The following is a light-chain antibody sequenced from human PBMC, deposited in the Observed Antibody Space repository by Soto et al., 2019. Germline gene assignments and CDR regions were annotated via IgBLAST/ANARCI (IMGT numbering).Light chain of an antibody. J-gene: IGLJ1*01. CDR1: SSDVGTYNY. CDR2: DVS. Sequence: QSVLTQPASVSGSPGQSITISCTGTSSDVGTYNYVSWYQQHPGKVPRLMIYDVSNWPSGVSDRFSGSKSGNTASLTISGLQAEDEADYYCSSYTSSSTRVFGTGTKVTVL. V-gene: IGLV2-14*01. CDR3: SSYTSSSTRV.